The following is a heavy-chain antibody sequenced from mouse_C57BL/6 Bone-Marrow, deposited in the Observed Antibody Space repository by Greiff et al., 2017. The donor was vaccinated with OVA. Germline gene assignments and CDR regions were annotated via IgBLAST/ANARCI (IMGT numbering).Heavy chain of an antibody. CDR3: TRSYYYGSSPYYFDY. V-gene: IGHV5-9-1*02. CDR2: ISSGGDYI. D-gene: IGHD1-1*01. CDR1: GFTFSSYA. Sequence: EVQLVESGEGLVKPGGSLKLSCAASGFTFSSYAMSWVRQTPEKRLEWVAYISSGGDYIYYADTVKGRFTISRDNARNTLYLQMSSLKSEDTAMYYCTRSYYYGSSPYYFDYWGQGTTLTVSS. J-gene: IGHJ2*01.